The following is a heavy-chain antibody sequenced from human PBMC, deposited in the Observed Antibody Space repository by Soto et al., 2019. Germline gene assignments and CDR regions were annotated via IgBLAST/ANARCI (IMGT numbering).Heavy chain of an antibody. CDR2: IYWDDDK. Sequence: GSGPTLVNPTQTLTLTCTFSGFSLSTSGVGVGWIRQPPGKALEWLALIYWDDDKRYSPSLKSRLTITKDTSKNQVVLTMTNVDPVDTATYYCAHTPTTVTTSTWGQGTLVTVSS. J-gene: IGHJ5*02. CDR3: AHTPTTVTTST. V-gene: IGHV2-5*02. CDR1: GFSLSTSGVG. D-gene: IGHD4-17*01.